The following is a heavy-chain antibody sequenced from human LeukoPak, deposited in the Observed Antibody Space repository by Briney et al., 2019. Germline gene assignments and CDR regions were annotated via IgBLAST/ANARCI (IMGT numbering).Heavy chain of an antibody. CDR1: GGSISSYY. J-gene: IGHJ5*02. V-gene: IGHV4-4*09. CDR2: IYTSGST. D-gene: IGHD2-2*01. CDR3: ARERVPGFDP. Sequence: SETLSLTCTVSGGSISSYYWSWIRQPPGKGLEWIGYIYTSGSTKYNPSLKSRVTISADTSRNQFSLKLSSVTAADTAVYYCARERVPGFDPWGQGTLVTVSS.